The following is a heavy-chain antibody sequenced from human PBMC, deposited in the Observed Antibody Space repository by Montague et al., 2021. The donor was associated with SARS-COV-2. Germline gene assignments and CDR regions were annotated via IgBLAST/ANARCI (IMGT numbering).Heavy chain of an antibody. CDR1: GGSISSSTYY. CDR2: VYYTGST. D-gene: IGHD1-26*01. J-gene: IGHJ4*02. V-gene: IGHV4-39*01. CDR3: VRLPRHSGSFSVDY. Sequence: SETLSLTCIVSGGSISSSTYYWRWIRQPQGKGLEWFGRVYYTGSTYYAPSLKSRATMSMDTSKNQSSLILASVTAADTAVYYCVRLPRHSGSFSVDYWGQGNLVTVSS.